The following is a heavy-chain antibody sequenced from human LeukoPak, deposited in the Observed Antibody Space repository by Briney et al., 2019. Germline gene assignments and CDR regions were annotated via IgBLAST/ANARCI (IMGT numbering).Heavy chain of an antibody. CDR3: AVGSSSWFYGMDV. J-gene: IGHJ6*04. D-gene: IGHD6-13*01. CDR1: GGTFSSYA. CDR2: IIPIFGTA. V-gene: IGHV1-69*06. Sequence: SVKVSCKASGGTFSSYAISWVRQAPGQGLEWMGGIIPIFGTANYAQKFQGRVTITADKSTSTAYMELSSLRSEDTAAYYCAVGSSSWFYGMDVWGKGTTVTVSS.